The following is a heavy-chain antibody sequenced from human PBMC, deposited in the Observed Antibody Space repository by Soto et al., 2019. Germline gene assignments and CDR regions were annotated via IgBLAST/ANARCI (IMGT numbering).Heavy chain of an antibody. CDR1: GGSISSSSYY. CDR2: IYYSGST. V-gene: IGHV4-39*01. J-gene: IGHJ4*02. D-gene: IGHD1-26*01. Sequence: SETLSLTCTVSGGSISSSSYYWGWIRQPPGKGLEWIGSIYYSGSTYYNPSLKSRVTISVDTSKNQSSLKPSSVTAADTAVYYCARGGGSYHYFDLWGQGTLVTVSS. CDR3: ARGGGSYHYFDL.